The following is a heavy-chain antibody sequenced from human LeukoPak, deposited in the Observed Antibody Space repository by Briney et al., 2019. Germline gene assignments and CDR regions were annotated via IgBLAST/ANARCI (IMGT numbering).Heavy chain of an antibody. CDR2: IYTSGST. J-gene: IGHJ5*02. CDR3: ARVGKNYYDSSGYSEWFDP. V-gene: IGHV4-61*02. Sequence: PSQTLSLTCTVSGGSISSGSYYWSWIRQPAGKGLEWIGRIYTSGSTNYNPSLKSRVTISVDTSKNQFSLKLSSVTAADTAVYYCARVGKNYYDSSGYSEWFDPWGQGTLVTVSS. CDR1: GGSISSGSYY. D-gene: IGHD3-22*01.